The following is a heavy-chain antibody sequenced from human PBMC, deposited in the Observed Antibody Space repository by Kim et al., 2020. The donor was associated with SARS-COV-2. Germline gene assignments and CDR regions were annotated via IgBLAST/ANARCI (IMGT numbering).Heavy chain of an antibody. D-gene: IGHD3-16*01. Sequence: GGSLRLSCVASGVSFEDYAMSWVRQAPGKGLEWVSTINWNEGTTDSADSVRGRFSISRDNDNNSLYLQMNSLRGEDTAFYYCVRGGRTSWFDPWGQGTLV. CDR2: INWNEGTT. CDR3: VRGGRTSWFDP. J-gene: IGHJ5*02. CDR1: GVSFEDYA. V-gene: IGHV3-20*04.